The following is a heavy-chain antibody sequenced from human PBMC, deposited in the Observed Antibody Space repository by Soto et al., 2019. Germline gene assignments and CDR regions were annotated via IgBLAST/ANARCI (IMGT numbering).Heavy chain of an antibody. J-gene: IGHJ1*01. CDR2: ISYDGSNK. CDR3: ARDPNPYYDSSGYCPQH. CDR1: GFTFSSYA. D-gene: IGHD3-22*01. Sequence: QVQLVESGGGVVQPGRSLRLSCAASGFTFSSYAMHWVRQAPGKGLEWVAVISYDGSNKYYADSVKGRFTISRDNSKNKLYLQMNSLRAEDTAVYYCARDPNPYYDSSGYCPQHWGQGTLVTVSS. V-gene: IGHV3-30-3*01.